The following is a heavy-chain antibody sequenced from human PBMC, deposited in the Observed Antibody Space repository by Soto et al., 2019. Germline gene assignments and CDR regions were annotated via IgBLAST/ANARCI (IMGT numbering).Heavy chain of an antibody. CDR3: ARGCVGAPYPLDP. D-gene: IGHD1-26*01. CDR2: IYHSGST. V-gene: IGHV4-30-2*01. J-gene: IGHJ5*02. CDR1: GGSISSGGYS. Sequence: PSETLSLTCAVSGGSISSGGYSWSWIRQPPGKGLEWIGYIYHSGSTYYNPSLKSRVTISVDRSKNQFSLKLSSVTAADTAVYYCARGCVGAPYPLDPWGQGTLVTVSS.